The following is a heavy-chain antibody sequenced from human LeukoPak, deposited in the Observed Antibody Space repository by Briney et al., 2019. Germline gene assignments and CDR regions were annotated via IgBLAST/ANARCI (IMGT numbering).Heavy chain of an antibody. Sequence: GGSLRLSCAASGFTFSSYAMSWVRQAPGKGLEWVSAISGSGGSTYYADSVKGRFTISRDNSKNTLYLQMNSLRAEDTAVYYCARGFSHYDILTGHDYWGQGTLVTVSS. CDR2: ISGSGGST. CDR1: GFTFSSYA. CDR3: ARGFSHYDILTGHDY. V-gene: IGHV3-23*01. J-gene: IGHJ4*02. D-gene: IGHD3-9*01.